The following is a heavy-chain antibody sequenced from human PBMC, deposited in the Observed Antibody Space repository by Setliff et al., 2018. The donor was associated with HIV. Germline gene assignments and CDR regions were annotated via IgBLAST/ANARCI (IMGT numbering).Heavy chain of an antibody. CDR2: VHSTGTT. CDR3: ARGVPLLPPNF. V-gene: IGHV4-4*07. CDR1: GGSFSTYY. Sequence: SETLSLTCTVSGGSFSTYYWSWIRQPAGEGLEYIGRVHSTGTTIYNPSLKSRVTMSVDTSKNQLSLKLRSVTAADTAVYHCARGVPLLPPNFWGQGTLVTV. J-gene: IGHJ4*02. D-gene: IGHD2-21*02.